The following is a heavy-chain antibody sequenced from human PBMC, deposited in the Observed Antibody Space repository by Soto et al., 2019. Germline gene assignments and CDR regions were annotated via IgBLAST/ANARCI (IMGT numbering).Heavy chain of an antibody. CDR1: GGTFSSYA. D-gene: IGHD2-15*01. Sequence: SVKVSCKASGGTFSSYAISWVRQAPGQGLEWMGGIIPIFGTANYAQKFQGRVTITADESTSTAYMELSSLRSEDTAVYYCASSREDIVVVVAAPRYGMEVWGQGTTVTV. V-gene: IGHV1-69*13. CDR2: IIPIFGTA. J-gene: IGHJ6*02. CDR3: ASSREDIVVVVAAPRYGMEV.